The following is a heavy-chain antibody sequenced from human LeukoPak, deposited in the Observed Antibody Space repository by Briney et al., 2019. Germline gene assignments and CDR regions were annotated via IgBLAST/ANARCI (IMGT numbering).Heavy chain of an antibody. Sequence: GASVKVSCTASGYTFTNYDVNWVRQATGQGLEWMGWINTNTGNPTYAQGFTGRFVFSLDTSVGTAYLQISSLKAEDTAVYYCARDQSSSWYSYYYYGMDVWGQGTTVTVSS. CDR1: GYTFTNYD. J-gene: IGHJ6*02. V-gene: IGHV7-4-1*02. CDR2: INTNTGNP. D-gene: IGHD6-13*01. CDR3: ARDQSSSWYSYYYYGMDV.